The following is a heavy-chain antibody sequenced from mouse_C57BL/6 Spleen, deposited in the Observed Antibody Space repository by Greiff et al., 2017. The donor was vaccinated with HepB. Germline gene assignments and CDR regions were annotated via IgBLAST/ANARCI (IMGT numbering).Heavy chain of an antibody. CDR3: ARRNYVDYAMDY. J-gene: IGHJ4*01. CDR1: GYSITSGYD. Sequence: EVQLQESGPGMVKPSQSLSLTCTVTGYSITSGYDWHWIRHFPGNKLEWMGYISYSGSTNYNPSLKSRISITHDTSKNHFFLKLNSVTTEDTATYYCARRNYVDYAMDYWGQGTSVTVSS. CDR2: ISYSGST. V-gene: IGHV3-1*01. D-gene: IGHD1-1*01.